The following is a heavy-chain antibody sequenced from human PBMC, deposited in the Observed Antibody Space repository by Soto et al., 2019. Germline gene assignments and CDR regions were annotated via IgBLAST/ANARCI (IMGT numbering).Heavy chain of an antibody. CDR1: GYTFTCYG. CDR2: ISAYNGNT. CDR3: ARGNTMVRGLYGMDV. Sequence: ASVKVSCKASGYTFTCYGISWVRQAPGQGLEWMGWISAYNGNTNYAQKLQGRVTMTTDTSTSTAYMELRSLRSDDTAVYYCARGNTMVRGLYGMDVWGQGTTVTVSS. V-gene: IGHV1-18*01. J-gene: IGHJ6*02. D-gene: IGHD3-10*01.